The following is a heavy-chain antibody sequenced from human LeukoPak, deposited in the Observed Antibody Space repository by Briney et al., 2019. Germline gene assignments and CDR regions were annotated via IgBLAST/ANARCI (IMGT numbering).Heavy chain of an antibody. CDR3: ARVSCGGGSCYHSRGWFDP. D-gene: IGHD2-15*01. V-gene: IGHV4-39*07. CDR2: IYYSGST. Sequence: PSETLSLTCTVSGGSVSSSSYYWGWIRQPPGKGLEWIGSIYYSGSTYYNPSLKSRVTISVDTSKNQFSLKLSSVTAADTAVYYCARVSCGGGSCYHSRGWFDPWGQGTLVTVSS. CDR1: GGSVSSSSYY. J-gene: IGHJ5*02.